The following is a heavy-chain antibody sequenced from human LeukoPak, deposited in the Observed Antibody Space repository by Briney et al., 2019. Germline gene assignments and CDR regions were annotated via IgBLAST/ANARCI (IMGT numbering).Heavy chain of an antibody. Sequence: SETLSLTCAVYGGSFSGYYWSWIRQPPGKGLEWIGEINHSGSTNYNPSLKSRVTISVDTSKNQFSLKPSSVTAADTAVYYCARGSSWYGVYYYYGMDVWGQGTTVTVSS. CDR2: INHSGST. V-gene: IGHV4-34*01. J-gene: IGHJ6*02. CDR1: GGSFSGYY. D-gene: IGHD6-13*01. CDR3: ARGSSWYGVYYYYGMDV.